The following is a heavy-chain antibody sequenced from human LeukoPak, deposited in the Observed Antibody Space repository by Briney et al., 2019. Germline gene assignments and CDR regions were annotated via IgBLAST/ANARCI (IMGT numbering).Heavy chain of an antibody. CDR3: ARAKLGYCSGGSCYGYYFDY. Sequence: HPGGSLRLSCAASGFTFSSYWMSWVRQAPGKGLEWVANIKQDGSEKYYVDSVKGRFTISRDNAKNSLYLQMNSLRAEDTAVYYCARAKLGYCSGGSCYGYYFDYWGQGTLVTVSS. D-gene: IGHD2-15*01. CDR2: IKQDGSEK. V-gene: IGHV3-7*01. J-gene: IGHJ4*02. CDR1: GFTFSSYW.